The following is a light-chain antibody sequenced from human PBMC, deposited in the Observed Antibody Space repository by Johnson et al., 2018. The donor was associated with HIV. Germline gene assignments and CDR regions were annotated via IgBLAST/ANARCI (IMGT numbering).Light chain of an antibody. J-gene: IGLJ1*01. CDR3: GTWDSSLNAYV. CDR2: ESD. V-gene: IGLV1-51*02. Sequence: QSVLTQPPSVSAAPVQKVTISCSGSSSNIGNNYISWYQQLPGTAPKLLIFESDKRPSGIPDRFSGSKSGTSATLGITGLQTGDEADYYCGTWDSSLNAYVFGAATKVAVL. CDR1: SSNIGNNY.